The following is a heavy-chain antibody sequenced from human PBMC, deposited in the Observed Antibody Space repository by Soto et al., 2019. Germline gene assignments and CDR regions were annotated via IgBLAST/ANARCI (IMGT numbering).Heavy chain of an antibody. Sequence: QVQLVESGGGVVQPGRSLRLSCAASGFTFSSYGMHWVRQAPGKWLEWVAVISYDGSNKYYADSVKGRFTISRDNSKNTLYLQMNSLRAEDTAVYYCAKYLLGPGRAYGMDVWGQGTTVTVSS. J-gene: IGHJ6*02. CDR1: GFTFSSYG. D-gene: IGHD7-27*01. CDR3: AKYLLGPGRAYGMDV. CDR2: ISYDGSNK. V-gene: IGHV3-30*18.